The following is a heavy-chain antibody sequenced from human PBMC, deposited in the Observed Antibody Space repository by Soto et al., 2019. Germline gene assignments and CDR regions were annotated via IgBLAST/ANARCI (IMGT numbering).Heavy chain of an antibody. CDR2: IYYAGTT. CDR3: ARLGGYYQALDS. J-gene: IGHJ4*02. V-gene: IGHV4-59*08. D-gene: IGHD3-22*01. CDR1: GGSINNYY. Sequence: SETLSLTCSVSGGSINNYYCSWIRQPPGKGLEFIGYIYYAGTTTYNPSLKSRVTISVDMSKNQFSLKLSSVTAADTAVYYCARLGGYYQALDSWGQGTLVTVSS.